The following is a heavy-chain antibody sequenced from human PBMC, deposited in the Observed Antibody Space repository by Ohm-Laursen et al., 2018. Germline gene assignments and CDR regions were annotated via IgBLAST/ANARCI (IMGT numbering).Heavy chain of an antibody. CDR2: MYYSGTT. V-gene: IGHV4-59*08. D-gene: IGHD2-21*01. CDR3: ARHGLWPHFDV. CDR1: GGSISSHY. J-gene: IGHJ4*02. Sequence: SDTLSLTCTVSGGSISSHYWSWIRQPPGKGLEWIGYMYYSGTTNYNPSLKSRVTMSLDTSKNQFSLKLSSVTAADTAVYYCARHGLWPHFDVWGQGTLVTVSS.